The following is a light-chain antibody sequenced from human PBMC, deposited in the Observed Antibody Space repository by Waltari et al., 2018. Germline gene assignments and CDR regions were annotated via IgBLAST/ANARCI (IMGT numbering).Light chain of an antibody. CDR2: VNSDGSH. CDR3: QTGGFGIWV. Sequence: QLMLTLSPSASASLGASVKLTCTLSRGPSNHPIPRHHQQPEKGPRYLMTVNSDGSHIKGDGIPDRFSGSSSGAERYLTISSLQSEDETDYYCQTGGFGIWVFGGGTKLTVL. J-gene: IGLJ3*02. V-gene: IGLV4-69*01. CDR1: RGPSNHP.